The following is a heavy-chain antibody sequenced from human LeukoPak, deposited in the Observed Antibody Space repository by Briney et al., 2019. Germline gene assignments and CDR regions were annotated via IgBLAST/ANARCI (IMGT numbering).Heavy chain of an antibody. Sequence: SETLSLTCAVYGGSFSGYYWSWIRQPPGKGLEWIGEINHSGSTNYNPSLKSRVTISVDTSKNQFSLKLSSVTAADTAVYYCAGGRVDIVVVVAAPRDYYYGMDVWGKGTTVTVSS. CDR3: AGGRVDIVVVVAAPRDYYYGMDV. J-gene: IGHJ6*04. D-gene: IGHD2-15*01. CDR1: GGSFSGYY. V-gene: IGHV4-34*01. CDR2: INHSGST.